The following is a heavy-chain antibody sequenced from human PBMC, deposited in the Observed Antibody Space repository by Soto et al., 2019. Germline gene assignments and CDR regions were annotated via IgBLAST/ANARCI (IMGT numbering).Heavy chain of an antibody. V-gene: IGHV1-46*01. CDR3: ARGSSGHTAFDI. CDR2: INPSGGST. D-gene: IGHD6-19*01. CDR1: GYTFTSYY. J-gene: IGHJ3*02. Sequence: ASVKVSCKAAGYTFTSYYMHWVRQAPGQGLEWMGIINPSGGSTTYAQKFQGRVTMTRDTSTSTVYMELSSLRSEDTAVYHCARGSSGHTAFDIWGQGTMVTVS.